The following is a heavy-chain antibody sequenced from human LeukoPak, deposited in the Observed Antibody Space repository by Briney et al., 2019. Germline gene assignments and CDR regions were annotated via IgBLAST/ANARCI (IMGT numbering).Heavy chain of an antibody. J-gene: IGHJ4*02. CDR2: IYHSGST. CDR1: GGSFSSSNW. CDR3: AAGSDDFWSGASY. V-gene: IGHV4-4*02. Sequence: SGTLSLTCAVSGGSFSSSNWWSWVRQPPGKGLEWIGEIYHSGSTNYNPSLKSRVTILVDTSKNQFSLKLSSVTAADTAVYYCAAGSDDFWSGASYWGQGTLVTVSS. D-gene: IGHD3-3*01.